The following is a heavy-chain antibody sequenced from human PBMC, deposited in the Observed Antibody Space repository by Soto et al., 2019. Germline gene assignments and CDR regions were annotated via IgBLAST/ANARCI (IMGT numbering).Heavy chain of an antibody. D-gene: IGHD3-22*01. CDR3: ARGDYYDSSGYQQYFDY. Sequence: GASVKVSCKASGYTFACYYRCWVRQAPEQGLEWMGWINPNSGGTNYAQKFQGRVTMTRDTSTSTVYMELSSLRSEDTAVYYCARGDYYDSSGYQQYFDYWGQGTLVTVSS. V-gene: IGHV1-2*02. CDR2: INPNSGGT. CDR1: GYTFACYY. J-gene: IGHJ4*02.